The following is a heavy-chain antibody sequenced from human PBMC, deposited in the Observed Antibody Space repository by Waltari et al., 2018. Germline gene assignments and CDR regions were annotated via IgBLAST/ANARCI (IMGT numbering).Heavy chain of an antibody. CDR1: GFTFSSYG. CDR3: AKGEDIVVVPAAQIYYYYGMDV. CDR2: ISYDGSNK. J-gene: IGHJ6*02. D-gene: IGHD2-2*01. Sequence: QVQLVESGGGVVQPGRSLRLSCAASGFTFSSYGMHWVRRAPGTGLGGGAVISYDGSNKYYADSVKGRFTISRDNSKNTLYLQMNSLRAEDTAVYYCAKGEDIVVVPAAQIYYYYGMDVWGQGTTVTVSS. V-gene: IGHV3-30*18.